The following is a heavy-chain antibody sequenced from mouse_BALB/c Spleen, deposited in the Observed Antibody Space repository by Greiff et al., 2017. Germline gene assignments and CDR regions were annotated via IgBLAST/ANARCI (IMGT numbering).Heavy chain of an antibody. J-gene: IGHJ4*01. CDR2: IYPGDGDT. V-gene: IGHV1-87*01. D-gene: IGHD2-3*01. CDR1: GYTFTSYW. CDR3: ARGGDGYSLGNYAMDY. Sequence: VQLQQSGAELARPGASVKLSCKASGYTFTSYWMQWVKQRPGQGLEWIGAIYPGDGDTRYTQKFKGKATLTADKSSSTAYMQLSSLASEDSAVYYCARGGDGYSLGNYAMDYWGQGTSVTVSS.